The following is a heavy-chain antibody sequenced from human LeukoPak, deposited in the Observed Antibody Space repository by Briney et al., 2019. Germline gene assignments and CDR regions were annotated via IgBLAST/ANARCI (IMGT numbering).Heavy chain of an antibody. J-gene: IGHJ4*02. Sequence: GGSLRLSCAASGFTFSSYAMHWVRQAPGKGLEWVSSITSSGGATYYADSVKGRFTNSRDNSKNTLFLQMNSLRAEDTAIYYCAKSGSSYYSPGDCWGQGTLVTVSS. D-gene: IGHD3-22*01. CDR2: ITSSGGAT. CDR1: GFTFSSYA. V-gene: IGHV3-23*01. CDR3: AKSGSSYYSPGDC.